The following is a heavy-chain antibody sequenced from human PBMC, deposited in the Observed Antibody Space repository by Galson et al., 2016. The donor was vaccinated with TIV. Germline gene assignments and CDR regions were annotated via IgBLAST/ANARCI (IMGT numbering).Heavy chain of an antibody. J-gene: IGHJ4*02. Sequence: SVKFSCKASGGTFSNYAIRWLRQAPGQGREWMGRSIPIIGMTHYAQKFKGRLTITADKSTNTSYLELSSLTDEDTAVYYCANLVVTYTTFDYWGQGTLVTVSS. CDR2: SIPIIGMT. CDR3: ANLVVTYTTFDY. V-gene: IGHV1-69*04. D-gene: IGHD2-21*02. CDR1: GGTFSNYA.